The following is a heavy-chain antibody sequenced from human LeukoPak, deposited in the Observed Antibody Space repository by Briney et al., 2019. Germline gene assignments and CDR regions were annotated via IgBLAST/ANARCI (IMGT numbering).Heavy chain of an antibody. Sequence: GASVKVSCKASGYTFTSYDISWVRQATGQGLEWMGWMSPISGNTGYAQKFQGRVTMTRSTSISTAYMELSSLRSEDTAVYYCARPYCSGGDCLRYFDLWGRGTLITVSS. J-gene: IGHJ2*01. CDR3: ARPYCSGGDCLRYFDL. CDR2: MSPISGNT. V-gene: IGHV1-8*01. CDR1: GYTFTSYD. D-gene: IGHD2-15*01.